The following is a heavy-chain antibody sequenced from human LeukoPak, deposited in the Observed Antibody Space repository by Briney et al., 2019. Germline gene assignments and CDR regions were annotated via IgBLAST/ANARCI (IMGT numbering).Heavy chain of an antibody. V-gene: IGHV4-34*01. J-gene: IGHJ3*02. CDR3: ARGLRRNYDILTGYAFDI. CDR2: INHSGST. D-gene: IGHD3-9*01. Sequence: SETLSLTCAVYGGSFSGYYWSWIRQPPGKGLEWIGEINHSGSTNYNPSLKSRVTISVGTSKNQFSLKLSSVTAADTAVYYCARGLRRNYDILTGYAFDIWGQGTMVTVSS. CDR1: GGSFSGYY.